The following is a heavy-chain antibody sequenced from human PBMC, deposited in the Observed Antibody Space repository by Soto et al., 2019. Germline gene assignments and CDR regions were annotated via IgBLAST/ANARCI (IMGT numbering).Heavy chain of an antibody. CDR3: ARESRSAVAVPGAPYYFDY. Sequence: ASVKVSCKASGGTFSSYAISWVRQAPGQGLEWMGGIIPIFGTANYAQKFQGRVTITADESTSTAYMELSSLRSEDTAVYYCARESRSAVAVPGAPYYFDYWGQGTLVTVSS. V-gene: IGHV1-69*13. CDR2: IIPIFGTA. J-gene: IGHJ4*02. CDR1: GGTFSSYA. D-gene: IGHD6-19*01.